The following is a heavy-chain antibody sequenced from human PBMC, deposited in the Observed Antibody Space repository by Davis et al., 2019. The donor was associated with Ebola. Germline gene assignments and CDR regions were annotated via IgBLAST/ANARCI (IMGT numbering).Heavy chain of an antibody. CDR3: ARDSYCSSTSCYTGTYYYYGMDV. J-gene: IGHJ6*02. CDR2: ISASNGNT. CDR1: GYTFTNYG. V-gene: IGHV1-18*01. Sequence: ASVKVSCKASGYTFTNYGVTWVRQAPGQGFEWMGWISASNGNTNYAQKFQGRVTLTTDTSTSTAYMELSLRSDDTAVYYCARDSYCSSTSCYTGTYYYYGMDVWGQGTTVTVSS. D-gene: IGHD2-2*02.